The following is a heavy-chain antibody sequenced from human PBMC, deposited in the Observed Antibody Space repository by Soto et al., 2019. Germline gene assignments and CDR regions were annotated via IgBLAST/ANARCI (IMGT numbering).Heavy chain of an antibody. J-gene: IGHJ4*02. V-gene: IGHV3-23*01. Sequence: EVQLLESGGGLVQPGGSLRLSCAASGFTFTSYAMSWVRQAPGKGLEWVSAISGSGGSTYYADSVKGRFTISRDNSKNTLYLQMNSLRAEDTAVYYCAKYKGRYSSSCDAFDYWGQGTLVTVSS. D-gene: IGHD6-13*01. CDR1: GFTFTSYA. CDR3: AKYKGRYSSSCDAFDY. CDR2: ISGSGGST.